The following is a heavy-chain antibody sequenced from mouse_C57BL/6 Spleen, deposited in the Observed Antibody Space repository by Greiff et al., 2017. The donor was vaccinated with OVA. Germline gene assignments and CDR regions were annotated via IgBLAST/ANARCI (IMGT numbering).Heavy chain of an antibody. CDR1: GYAFSSSW. CDR2: IYPGDGDT. Sequence: QVQLQQSGPELVKPGASVKISCKASGYAFSSSWMNWVKQRPGKGLEWIGRIYPGDGDTNYNGKFKGKATLTADKSSSTAYMQLSSLTSEDSAVYYCARSDISNHWYFDYWGKGTTVTVSS. D-gene: IGHD2-5*01. V-gene: IGHV1-82*01. J-gene: IGHJ1*03. CDR3: ARSDISNHWYFDY.